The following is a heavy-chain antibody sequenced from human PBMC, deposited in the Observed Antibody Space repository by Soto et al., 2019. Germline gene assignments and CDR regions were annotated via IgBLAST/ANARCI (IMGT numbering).Heavy chain of an antibody. D-gene: IGHD2-15*01. V-gene: IGHV1-3*01. J-gene: IGHJ6*03. CDR1: GYTFTSYA. CDR2: INAGNGNT. CDR3: AGSSYCSGGSCYSYYYMDV. Sequence: ASVKVSCKASGYTFTSYAMHWVRQAPGQRLEWMGWINAGNGNTKYSQKFQGRVTITRETSASTAYMELSSLRSEDTAVYYCAGSSYCSGGSCYSYYYMDVWGKGTTVTVSS.